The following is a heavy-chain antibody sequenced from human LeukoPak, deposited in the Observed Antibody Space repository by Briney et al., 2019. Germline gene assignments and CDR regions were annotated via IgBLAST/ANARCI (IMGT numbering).Heavy chain of an antibody. J-gene: IGHJ4*02. Sequence: PSETLSLTCTVSGGSISSYYWSWIRQPPGKGLEWIGYIYYSGSTNYNPSLKSRVTISVDTSKNQFSLKLSSVTAADTAVYYCARADYYGSRVYFDCWGQGTLVTVSS. CDR2: IYYSGST. D-gene: IGHD3-10*01. CDR1: GGSISSYY. V-gene: IGHV4-59*01. CDR3: ARADYYGSRVYFDC.